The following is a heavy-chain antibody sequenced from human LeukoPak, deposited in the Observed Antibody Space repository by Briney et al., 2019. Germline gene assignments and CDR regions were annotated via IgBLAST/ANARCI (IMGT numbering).Heavy chain of an antibody. J-gene: IGHJ4*02. D-gene: IGHD5-12*01. CDR2: IYYSGGT. Sequence: SQTLSLTCTVSGGSISSGDYYWSWIRQPPGKGLEWIGYIYYSGGTYYSPSLKSRVTISVDTSKNQFSLKLSSVTAADTAVYYCACLKGYSGYEGYLDYWGQGTLVTVSS. CDR1: GGSISSGDYY. CDR3: ACLKGYSGYEGYLDY. V-gene: IGHV4-30-4*08.